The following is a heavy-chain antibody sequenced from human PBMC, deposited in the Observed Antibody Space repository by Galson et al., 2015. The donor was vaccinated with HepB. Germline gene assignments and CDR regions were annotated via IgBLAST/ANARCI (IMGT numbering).Heavy chain of an antibody. CDR1: GYTFTSYD. Sequence: SVKVSCKASGYTFTSYDINWVRQATGQGLEWMGWMNPNSGNTGYAQKFQGRVTMTRNTSISTAYMELSSLRSEDTAVYYCARGQRLLWFREPQTGYYYRDVWGKGTTVTVSS. D-gene: IGHD3-10*01. CDR2: MNPNSGNT. V-gene: IGHV1-8*01. J-gene: IGHJ6*03. CDR3: ARGQRLLWFREPQTGYYYRDV.